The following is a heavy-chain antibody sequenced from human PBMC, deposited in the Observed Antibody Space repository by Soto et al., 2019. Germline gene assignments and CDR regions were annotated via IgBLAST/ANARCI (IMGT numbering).Heavy chain of an antibody. CDR2: IKVDSGYT. CDR3: ATYYDTGFDP. D-gene: IGHD3-22*01. J-gene: IGHJ5*02. V-gene: IGHV1-18*04. Sequence: QLQLVQSAAEVKKPGASVRVSCKAYGYPFIKYGISWIRQAPEQGLEWMGWIKVDSGYTNYAQKFQGRVTMTADTSSDTAFMELRSLSLDDTAVYFCATYYDTGFDPWGQGTLVSVSS. CDR1: GYPFIKYG.